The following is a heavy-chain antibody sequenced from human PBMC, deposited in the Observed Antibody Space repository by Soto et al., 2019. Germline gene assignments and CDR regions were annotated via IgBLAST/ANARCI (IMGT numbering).Heavy chain of an antibody. D-gene: IGHD6-6*01. V-gene: IGHV4-34*01. CDR3: AGGIAARSLGY. Sequence: SETLSLTCAVYGGSFSGYYWSWIRQPPGKGLEWIGEINHSGSTNYNPSLKSRVTISVDRSKNQFSLKLSSVTAADTAVYYCAGGIAARSLGYWGQGTLVTVSS. CDR2: INHSGST. J-gene: IGHJ4*02. CDR1: GGSFSGYY.